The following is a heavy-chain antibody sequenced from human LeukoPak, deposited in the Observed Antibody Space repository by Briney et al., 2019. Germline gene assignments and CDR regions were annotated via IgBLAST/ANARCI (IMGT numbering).Heavy chain of an antibody. CDR2: IDPSDSYT. CDR3: ARHEELWLPKTYYFDY. Sequence: PGESLRISCKGSGYSFTSYWISWVRQMPGKGLEWMGRIDPSDSYTNYSPSFQGHVTISADKSISTAYLQWSSLKASDTAMYYCARHEELWLPKTYYFDYWGQGTLVTVSS. D-gene: IGHD5-18*01. V-gene: IGHV5-10-1*01. J-gene: IGHJ4*02. CDR1: GYSFTSYW.